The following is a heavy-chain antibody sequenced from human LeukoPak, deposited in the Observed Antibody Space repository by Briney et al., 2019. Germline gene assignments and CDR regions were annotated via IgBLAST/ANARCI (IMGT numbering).Heavy chain of an antibody. CDR2: INPNSGGT. Sequence: ASVKVSCKASGYTFTGYYMHWVRQAPGQGLEWMGWINPNSGGTNYAQKFQGRVTMTKDTSISTAYMELSRLRSDDTAVYYCAAQHFYDSSGYYPRPIDYWGQGTLVTVSS. J-gene: IGHJ4*02. V-gene: IGHV1-2*02. D-gene: IGHD3-22*01. CDR3: AAQHFYDSSGYYPRPIDY. CDR1: GYTFTGYY.